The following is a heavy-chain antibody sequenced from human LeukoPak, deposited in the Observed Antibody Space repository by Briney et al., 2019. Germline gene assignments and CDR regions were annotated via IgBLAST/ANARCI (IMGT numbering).Heavy chain of an antibody. J-gene: IGHJ4*02. CDR3: ARSEFCSGGSCPFDY. CDR1: GYTFIGYY. V-gene: IGHV1-2*04. Sequence: ASVKVSCKASGYTFIGYYMHWVRQAPGQGLEWMGWINPNSGGTNYAQKFQGWVTMTRDTSISTAYMELSRLRSDDTAVYYCARSEFCSGGSCPFDYWGQGTLVTVSS. D-gene: IGHD2-15*01. CDR2: INPNSGGT.